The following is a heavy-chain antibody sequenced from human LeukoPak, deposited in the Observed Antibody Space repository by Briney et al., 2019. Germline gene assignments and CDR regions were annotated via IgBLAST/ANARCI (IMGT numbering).Heavy chain of an antibody. J-gene: IGHJ4*02. CDR3: ARDTGIDGYSSSDY. D-gene: IGHD6-13*01. CDR1: GFTFSSYS. CDR2: ISSSSSTI. V-gene: IGHV3-48*01. Sequence: PGGSLRLSCAASGFTFSSYSMNWVRQAPGKGLEWVSYISSSSSTIYYADSVKGRFTISRDNAKNSLYLQMNSLRAEDTAVNYCARDTGIDGYSSSDYWGQGTLVTVSS.